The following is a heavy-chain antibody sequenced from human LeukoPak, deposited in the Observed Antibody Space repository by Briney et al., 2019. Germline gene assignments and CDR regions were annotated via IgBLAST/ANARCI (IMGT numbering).Heavy chain of an antibody. CDR3: ARDSIVVSPDFDY. V-gene: IGHV3-21*01. D-gene: IGHD3-22*01. J-gene: IGHJ4*02. CDR2: ITSSSSYI. CDR1: GFTFSNAW. Sequence: PGGSLRLSCAASGFTFSNAWMSWVRQAPGKGLEWVSSITSSSSYIYYADSVKGRFTISRDNAKNSLYLQMNSLRAEDTAVYYCARDSIVVSPDFDYWGQGTLVTVSS.